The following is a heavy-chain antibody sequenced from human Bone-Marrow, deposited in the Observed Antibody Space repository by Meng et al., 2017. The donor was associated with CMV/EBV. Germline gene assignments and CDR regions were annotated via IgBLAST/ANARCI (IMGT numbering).Heavy chain of an antibody. D-gene: IGHD2-2*01. CDR3: ARASDIVVLPAALDY. Sequence: GGSLRLSCAASGFTFSSYAMHWVRQAPGKGLEWVAVISYDRNDKNYADSVKGRFTISRDNSKNTLYLQMNSLRVGDTAVYYCARASDIVVLPAALDYWGQGTRVTVYS. CDR1: GFTFSSYA. CDR2: ISYDRNDK. J-gene: IGHJ4*02. V-gene: IGHV3-30*04.